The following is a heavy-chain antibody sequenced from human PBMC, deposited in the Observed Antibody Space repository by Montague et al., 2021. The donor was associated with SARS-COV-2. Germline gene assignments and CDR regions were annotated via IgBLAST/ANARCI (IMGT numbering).Heavy chain of an antibody. CDR3: ARDSPSSGWSYYFDY. Sequence: SLGLSCAASQFTFSRYEMNWVRQAPGKGLEWVSYISSTGYTIYYADSVKGRFTISRDNAKNLLYLQMNSLRAEDTAIYYCARDSPSSGWSYYFDYWGQGTMVTVSS. D-gene: IGHD6-19*01. CDR1: QFTFSRYE. CDR2: ISSTGYTI. V-gene: IGHV3-48*03. J-gene: IGHJ4*02.